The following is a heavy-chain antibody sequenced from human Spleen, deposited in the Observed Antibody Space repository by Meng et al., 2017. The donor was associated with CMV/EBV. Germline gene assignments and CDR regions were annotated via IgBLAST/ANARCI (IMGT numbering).Heavy chain of an antibody. V-gene: IGHV4-39*01. CDR2: IYSGGQT. J-gene: IGHJ4*02. CDR3: AKFPDRRDTGF. D-gene: IGHD1-14*01. Sequence: LSLTCSVSGASITSGTRYWGWIRQPPGKGLEWIGSIYSGGQTFYSPSLRSRLTLAVDTSKNQFSLKMTSVTAADTAVYFCAKFPDRRDTGFWGRGALVTVSS. CDR1: GASITSGTRY.